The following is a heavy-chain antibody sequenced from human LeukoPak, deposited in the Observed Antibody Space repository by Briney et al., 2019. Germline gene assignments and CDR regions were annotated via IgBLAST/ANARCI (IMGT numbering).Heavy chain of an antibody. Sequence: GASVKVSCKASGYTFTSYDINWVRQATGQGLEWMGWMNPNSGNTGYAQKFQGRVTMTRNTSISTAYMELSSLRSEDTAVYYCARGNSGVPAAIRFVWHAPGNWSDPWGQGTLVTVSS. D-gene: IGHD2-2*02. V-gene: IGHV1-8*01. J-gene: IGHJ5*02. CDR3: ARGNSGVPAAIRFVWHAPGNWSDP. CDR2: MNPNSGNT. CDR1: GYTFTSYD.